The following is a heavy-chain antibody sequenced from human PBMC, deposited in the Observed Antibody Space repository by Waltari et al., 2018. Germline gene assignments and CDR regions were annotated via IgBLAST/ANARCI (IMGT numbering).Heavy chain of an antibody. J-gene: IGHJ1*01. Sequence: QVQLQESGPGLVKPSETLSLTCAVSGYSISSGYYWGWIRQPPGKGLEWIGSIYHSGSTYYNPSRKSRVTISVDTSKNQFSLKRSSVTAADTAVYYCASLVRVVVAATWAEYFQHWGQGTLVTVSS. V-gene: IGHV4-38-2*01. CDR1: GYSISSGYY. D-gene: IGHD2-15*01. CDR3: ASLVRVVVAATWAEYFQH. CDR2: IYHSGST.